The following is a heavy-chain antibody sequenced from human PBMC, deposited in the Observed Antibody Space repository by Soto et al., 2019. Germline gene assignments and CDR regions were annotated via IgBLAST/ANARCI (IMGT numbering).Heavy chain of an antibody. V-gene: IGHV2-5*02. J-gene: IGHJ4*02. CDR2: IYWDDDK. D-gene: IGHD5-12*01. CDR3: ALHRWLHDLDDS. Sequence: QITLKESGPTLVKPTQTLTLTCTFSGFSLTTSGVGVGWIRQPPGKALEWLAVIYWDDDKRYSPSLESRPTLXKXXPKDQVVLTRTNIDPVDTATYYCALHRWLHDLDDSWGQGALVTVSS. CDR1: GFSLTTSGVG.